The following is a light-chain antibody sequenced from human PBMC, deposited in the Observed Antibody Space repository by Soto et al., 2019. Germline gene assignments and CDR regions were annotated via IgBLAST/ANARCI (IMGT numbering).Light chain of an antibody. J-gene: IGLJ2*01. CDR1: SSDVGSYNF. Sequence: QSALTQPASVSGSPGQSITISCTGTSSDVGSYNFVSWYQQHPGKAPKLMIYDVTNRPSGVSNRFSGSKSGNMASLTISGLQAEDEDDYYCSSYTSSSTLVFGGGTKLTVL. CDR2: DVT. CDR3: SSYTSSSTLV. V-gene: IGLV2-14*01.